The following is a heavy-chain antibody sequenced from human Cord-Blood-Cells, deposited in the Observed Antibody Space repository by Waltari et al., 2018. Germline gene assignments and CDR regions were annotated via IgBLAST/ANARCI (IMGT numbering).Heavy chain of an antibody. D-gene: IGHD5-12*01. V-gene: IGHV3-53*02. CDR3: ARGGYSVLLLDY. CDR2: IFSGGRQ. J-gene: IGHJ4*02. CDR1: GCTSGSNY. Sequence: EVRPVENGGGLIQPGGSLSLSWEASGCTSGSNYISWARQAPGKGMEWVSVIFSGGRQYYADSVKGRFTISRDNSKNTLYLQMNSLRAEDTAVYYCARGGYSVLLLDYWGQGTLVTVSS.